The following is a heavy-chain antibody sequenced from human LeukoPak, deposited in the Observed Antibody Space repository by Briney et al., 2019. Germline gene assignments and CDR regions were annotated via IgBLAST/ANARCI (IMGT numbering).Heavy chain of an antibody. CDR1: GYSFTTYW. CDR2: IYPGDSDA. V-gene: IGHV5-51*01. D-gene: IGHD2-21*02. CDR3: ARQGRIVVVTTTHDAFDI. J-gene: IGHJ3*02. Sequence: GESLKISCTGFGYSFTTYWIGWVRQMPGKGLEWMGIIYPGDSDARYSPSLQGQVTISVDKSISTAYLQWSSLKALDTAMYYCARQGRIVVVTTTHDAFDIWGQGTMVTVSS.